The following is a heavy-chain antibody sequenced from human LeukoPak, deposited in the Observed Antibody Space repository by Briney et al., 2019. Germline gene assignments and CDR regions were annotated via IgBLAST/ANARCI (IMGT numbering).Heavy chain of an antibody. CDR1: GYSFTSYW. CDR2: IYPGDSDT. Sequence: GESLKISCKGSGYSFTSYWIGWVRQMPGKGLEWMGIIYPGDSDTRYSPSFQGQVTISADKSISTAYLQWSSLKASDTAMFYCARQDESSAGAFQHWGPGTLVTVSS. J-gene: IGHJ1*01. D-gene: IGHD6-13*01. V-gene: IGHV5-51*01. CDR3: ARQDESSAGAFQH.